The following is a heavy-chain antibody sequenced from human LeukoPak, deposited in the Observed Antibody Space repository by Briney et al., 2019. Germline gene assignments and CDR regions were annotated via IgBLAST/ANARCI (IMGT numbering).Heavy chain of an antibody. CDR2: ISYDGGKK. D-gene: IGHD6-13*01. CDR3: AKDRGSSSAAYGMDV. V-gene: IGHV3-30*04. J-gene: IGHJ6*02. CDR1: GFTFSSYA. Sequence: GRSLRLYCAASGFTFSSYAMHWVRQAQGKGLEWLALISYDGGKKDYADSVKGRFTISRDSSQNTLYLQMNSLRAEDTAVYYCAKDRGSSSAAYGMDVWGQGTTVTVSS.